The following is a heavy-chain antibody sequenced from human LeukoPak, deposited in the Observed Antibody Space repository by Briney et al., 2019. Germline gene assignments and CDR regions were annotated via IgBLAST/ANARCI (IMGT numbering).Heavy chain of an antibody. CDR3: AREGDSGYDHNWFDP. CDR2: INSDGSST. Sequence: GGSLRLSCAASGFTFSSYRMHWVRQAPGKGLVWVSRINSDGSSTSYADSVKGRFTISRDNAKNTLYLQMNSLRAEDTAVYYCAREGDSGYDHNWFDPWGQGTLVTVSS. J-gene: IGHJ5*02. V-gene: IGHV3-74*01. D-gene: IGHD5-12*01. CDR1: GFTFSSYR.